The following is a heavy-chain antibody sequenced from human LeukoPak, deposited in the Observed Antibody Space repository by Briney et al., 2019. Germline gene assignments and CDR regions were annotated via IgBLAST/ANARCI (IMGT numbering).Heavy chain of an antibody. Sequence: ASVKVSCKASGYTFTGYCMHWVRQAPGQGLEWMGWINPNSGGTNYAQKFQGRVTMTRDTSISTAYMELSRLRSDDTAVYYCARVYSGYDLAYFDYWGQGTLVTVSS. CDR3: ARVYSGYDLAYFDY. J-gene: IGHJ4*02. CDR2: INPNSGGT. V-gene: IGHV1-2*02. D-gene: IGHD5-12*01. CDR1: GYTFTGYC.